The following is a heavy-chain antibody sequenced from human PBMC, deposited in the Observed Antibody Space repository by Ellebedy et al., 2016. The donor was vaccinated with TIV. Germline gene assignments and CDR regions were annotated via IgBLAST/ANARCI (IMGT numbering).Heavy chain of an antibody. Sequence: ASVKVSCKASGGTFSSYAISWVRQAPGQGLEWMGGIIPIFGTANYAQKFQGRVTITADESTSTAYMELSSLRSEDTAVYYCARAFRTVETQPVITMVRGVTGWFDPWGQGTLVTVSS. D-gene: IGHD3-10*01. CDR2: IIPIFGTA. CDR1: GGTFSSYA. J-gene: IGHJ5*02. CDR3: ARAFRTVETQPVITMVRGVTGWFDP. V-gene: IGHV1-69*13.